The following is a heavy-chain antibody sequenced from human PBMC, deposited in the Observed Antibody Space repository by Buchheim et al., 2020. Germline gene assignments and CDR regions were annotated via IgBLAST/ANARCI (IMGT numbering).Heavy chain of an antibody. CDR2: ISSSGATI. D-gene: IGHD3-10*01. Sequence: EVQLVESGGGLVQPGGSLRLSCAASGFMFSSYEMNWVRQAPGKGMEWVSYISSSGATIHYADSVKGRFTISRDNAKNSLDLKMNSLRVDDTAVYYCARDRGFVIDYWGQGAL. CDR1: GFMFSSYE. V-gene: IGHV3-48*03. J-gene: IGHJ4*02. CDR3: ARDRGFVIDY.